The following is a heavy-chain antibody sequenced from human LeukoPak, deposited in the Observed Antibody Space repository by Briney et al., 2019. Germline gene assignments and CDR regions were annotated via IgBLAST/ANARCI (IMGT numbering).Heavy chain of an antibody. D-gene: IGHD4-17*01. Sequence: ASVKVSCKASGYTFTGYYMHWVRQAPGQGLEWMGWINPNSGGTNYAQKFQGRVTMTRDTSISTAYMELSRLRSDDTAVYYRALRRPRRDYGEETGFDYWGQGTLVTVSS. J-gene: IGHJ4*02. CDR3: ALRRPRRDYGEETGFDY. V-gene: IGHV1-2*02. CDR2: INPNSGGT. CDR1: GYTFTGYY.